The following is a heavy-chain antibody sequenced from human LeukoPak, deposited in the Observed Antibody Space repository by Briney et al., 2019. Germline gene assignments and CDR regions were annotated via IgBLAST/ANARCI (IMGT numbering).Heavy chain of an antibody. CDR1: GFTFSSIS. CDR2: ISDRTANII. Sequence: PGGSLRLSCAVSGFTFSSISMHWVRHAPGKGLEWLSFISDRTANIIYYADSVKGRFTTSRDNAKDSLHLQMNSLRAEDTAVYFCAGVRGPTFGSSYLAFWGKGTTVTVSS. D-gene: IGHD3-10*01. V-gene: IGHV3-48*04. CDR3: AGVRGPTFGSSYLAF. J-gene: IGHJ6*03.